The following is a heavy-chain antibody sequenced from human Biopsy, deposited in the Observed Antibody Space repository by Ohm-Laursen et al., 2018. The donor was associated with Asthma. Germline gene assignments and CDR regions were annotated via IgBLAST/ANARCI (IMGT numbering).Heavy chain of an antibody. J-gene: IGHJ2*01. D-gene: IGHD2-15*01. CDR3: ARVPTTLRYFDL. CDR2: ISYSGST. CDR1: GGSVSSGSYY. Sequence: SETLPLTWTVSGGSVSSGSYYWSWIRQPPGKGLAWVSYISYSGSTDYSPSLKSRLTISMDTSKNQFSLKLSSVTAADTAVYYCARVPTTLRYFDLWGRGTLVTVSS. V-gene: IGHV4-61*01.